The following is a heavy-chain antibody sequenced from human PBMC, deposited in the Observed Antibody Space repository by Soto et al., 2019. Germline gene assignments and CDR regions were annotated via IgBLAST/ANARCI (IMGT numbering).Heavy chain of an antibody. V-gene: IGHV3-23*01. D-gene: IGHD3-16*01. J-gene: IGHJ2*01. CDR2: ISGTGGST. CDR1: GFTYSNYA. CDR3: AKGGRLSGYWYFDL. Sequence: EVQLLESGGGLAQPGGSLRLSCAASGFTYSNYAMGWVRQAPGKGLEWVSTISGTGGSTYYADSIKGRFTISRDNPKNTLYLQMNSLRAEDTAIYYWAKGGRLSGYWYFDLWGRGTLVTVSS.